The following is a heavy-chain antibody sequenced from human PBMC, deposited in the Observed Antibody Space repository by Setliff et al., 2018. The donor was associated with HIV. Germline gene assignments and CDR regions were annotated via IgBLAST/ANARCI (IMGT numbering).Heavy chain of an antibody. D-gene: IGHD2-15*01. J-gene: IGHJ4*02. V-gene: IGHV4-30-2*03. Sequence: SETLSLTCAMSGDSLNSDAFSWSWIRLPPGEGLEWIGYMKEGGRTYYNPSLRSRVTITSDKSKNQLSLTLNSGTAADTAVYYCARRDIVVVDYWGQGTLVTVSS. CDR3: ARRDIVVVDY. CDR1: GDSLNSDAFS. CDR2: MKEGGRT.